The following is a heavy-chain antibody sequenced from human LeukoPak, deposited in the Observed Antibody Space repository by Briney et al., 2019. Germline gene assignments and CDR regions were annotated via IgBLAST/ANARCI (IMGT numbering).Heavy chain of an antibody. CDR2: IYPGVKT. CDR1: GFSVDNTF. D-gene: IGHD3-16*01. J-gene: IGHJ4*02. V-gene: IGHV3-66*04. Sequence: GRSLTLSCAASGFSVDNTFMTWVRQDPATALEWVSLIYPGVKTYYADSVKGRFTISRDNSKNTLYLQMNSLRAEDTAVYYCARLRGEYYVDYWGQGTLVTVSS. CDR3: ARLRGEYYVDY.